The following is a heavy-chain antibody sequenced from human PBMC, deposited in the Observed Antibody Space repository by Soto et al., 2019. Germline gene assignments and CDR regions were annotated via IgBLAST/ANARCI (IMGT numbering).Heavy chain of an antibody. D-gene: IGHD3-10*01. J-gene: IGHJ6*03. CDR3: AKEDPGFSGYMDV. CDR2: ITWSSDSM. V-gene: IGHV3-9*01. Sequence: EVQLVESGGGLVQPGRSLRLSCVASGFTFYNHGMHWVRQAPGRGLEWVSGITWSSDSMGYADSVKGRFTISRDNAKNSLYLQMNSLRPEDTALYYCAKEDPGFSGYMDVWGKGTTVTVSS. CDR1: GFTFYNHG.